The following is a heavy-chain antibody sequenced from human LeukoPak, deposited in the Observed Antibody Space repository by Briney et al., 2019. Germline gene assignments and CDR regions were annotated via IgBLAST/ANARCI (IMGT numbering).Heavy chain of an antibody. D-gene: IGHD3-9*01. V-gene: IGHV3-48*03. CDR3: ASGDILTGTLDY. CDR2: ISSSGSTI. CDR1: GFTFSSYE. J-gene: IGHJ4*02. Sequence: PGGSLRLSCAASGFTFSSYEMNWVRQAPGKGLEWVSYISSSGSTIYYADSAKGRFTISRDNAKNSLYLQMNSLRAEDTAVYYCASGDILTGTLDYWGQGTLVTVSS.